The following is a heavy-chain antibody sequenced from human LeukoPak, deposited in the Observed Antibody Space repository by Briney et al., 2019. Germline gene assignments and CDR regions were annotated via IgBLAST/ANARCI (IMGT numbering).Heavy chain of an antibody. Sequence: ASVKVSCKASGGIFTSYAIHWVRQAPGQGLEWMGWINPNSGGTNYAQKFQGRVTMTRDTSISTAYMELSRLRSDDTAVYYCARDHGYYDILTGYYPTYYFDYWGQGTLVTVSS. V-gene: IGHV1-2*02. CDR3: ARDHGYYDILTGYYPTYYFDY. D-gene: IGHD3-9*01. CDR2: INPNSGGT. J-gene: IGHJ4*02. CDR1: GGIFTSYA.